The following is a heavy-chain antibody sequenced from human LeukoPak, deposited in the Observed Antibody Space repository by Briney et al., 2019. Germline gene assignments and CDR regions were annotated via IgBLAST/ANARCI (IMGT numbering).Heavy chain of an antibody. V-gene: IGHV4-59*12. CDR3: ARGGKDSRASFDY. CDR2: IYYSGST. J-gene: IGHJ4*02. CDR1: GGSISSYY. Sequence: SETLSLTCTVSGGSISSYYWSWIRQPPGKGLEWIGYIYYSGSTNYNPSLKSRVTISVDTSKNQFSLKLSPVTPEDTAVYYCARGGKDSRASFDYWGQGTLVTVSS. D-gene: IGHD1-1*01.